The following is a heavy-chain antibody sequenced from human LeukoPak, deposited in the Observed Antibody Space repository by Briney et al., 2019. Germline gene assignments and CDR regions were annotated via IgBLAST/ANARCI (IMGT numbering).Heavy chain of an antibody. Sequence: GESLKISCKGSGYTFIKHWIGWVRQMPGKGLEWMGIIYPGDSDTRYSPSFQGQVTISADKSISTAYLQWSSLKASDTAMYYCARLDTASFDYWGQGTLVTVSS. CDR3: ARLDTASFDY. CDR2: IYPGDSDT. V-gene: IGHV5-51*01. CDR1: GYTFIKHW. J-gene: IGHJ4*02. D-gene: IGHD5-18*01.